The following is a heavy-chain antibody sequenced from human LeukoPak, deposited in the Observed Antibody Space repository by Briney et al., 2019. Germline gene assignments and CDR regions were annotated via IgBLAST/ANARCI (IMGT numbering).Heavy chain of an antibody. D-gene: IGHD2-21*01. CDR3: AKDPRSDLSPFDY. Sequence: GGSLRLSCAASGFTFSSYGMHWVRQAPGKGLEWVAFIRYDGSNKYYADSVKGRFTISRDNSKNTLYLQMNSLRADDTAVYYCAKDPRSDLSPFDYWGQGTVVTVAS. CDR2: IRYDGSNK. J-gene: IGHJ4*02. CDR1: GFTFSSYG. V-gene: IGHV3-30*02.